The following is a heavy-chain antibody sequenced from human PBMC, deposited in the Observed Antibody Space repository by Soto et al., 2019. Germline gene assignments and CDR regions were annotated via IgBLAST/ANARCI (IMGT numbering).Heavy chain of an antibody. CDR2: VNPNNGDT. CDR1: GYTFSNYD. D-gene: IGHD3-10*01. J-gene: IGHJ4*02. Sequence: QVQLVQSGAELKKPGASVKVSCKASGYTFSNYDMNWVRQATGQGPEWIGWVNPNNGDTGYAQKFHGRVTLTTDISTTTAYMELPSLRSEDTAIYYCAKVSRKGSAIDFDYWGQGTLITGSS. V-gene: IGHV1-8*01. CDR3: AKVSRKGSAIDFDY.